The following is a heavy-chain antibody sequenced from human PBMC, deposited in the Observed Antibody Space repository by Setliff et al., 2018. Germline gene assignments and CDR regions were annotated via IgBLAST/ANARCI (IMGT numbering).Heavy chain of an antibody. Sequence: SETLSLTCSVSGASVSNVNYYWGWIRQPPGKGLEWVGSIYYSGKTYSNPSFKSRVTMSVDKSMNQFSLKLASVTAADRAVYYCARIAYFDFWRGFGVGAFDLWGHGSVVTVS. D-gene: IGHD3-3*01. J-gene: IGHJ3*01. CDR3: ARIAYFDFWRGFGVGAFDL. CDR1: GASVSNVNYY. V-gene: IGHV4-39*01. CDR2: IYYSGKT.